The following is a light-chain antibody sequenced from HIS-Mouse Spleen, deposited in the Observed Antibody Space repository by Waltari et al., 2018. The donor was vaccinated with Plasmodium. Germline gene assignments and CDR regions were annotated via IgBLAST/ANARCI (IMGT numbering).Light chain of an antibody. J-gene: IGKJ3*01. CDR2: GAS. CDR3: QQYNNWSFT. CDR1: PSVSSN. Sequence: EIVMTQSPATLSVSPGERATLPCRASPSVSSNLAWYQQKPGQAPRRLIYGASTRATGIPARFSGSGSGTEFTLTISSLQSEDFAVYYCQQYNNWSFTFGPGTKVDIK. V-gene: IGKV3-15*01.